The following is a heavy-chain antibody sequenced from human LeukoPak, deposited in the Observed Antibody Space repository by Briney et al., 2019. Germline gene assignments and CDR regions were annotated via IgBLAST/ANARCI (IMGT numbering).Heavy chain of an antibody. D-gene: IGHD6-19*01. Sequence: GASVKVSRKASAYIFTVPYMHRMRQAPGQGLEWMGWVNPTSGGTKYAQRFQGRVTLTRDTSISTAYMDLSSLRSDDTAVYYCARDFYSSGLGAFDIWGQGKMVTVSS. CDR2: VNPTSGGT. CDR3: ARDFYSSGLGAFDI. J-gene: IGHJ3*02. V-gene: IGHV1-2*02. CDR1: AYIFTVPY.